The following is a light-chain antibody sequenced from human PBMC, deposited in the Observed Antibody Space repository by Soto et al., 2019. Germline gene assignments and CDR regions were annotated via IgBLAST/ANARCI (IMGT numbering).Light chain of an antibody. V-gene: IGLV2-14*01. CDR2: EVN. CDR1: RSDIGDSNF. J-gene: IGLJ1*01. CDR3: ASFRSGTILV. Sequence: QSALTQPASVSGSPGQSVTISCTGPRSDIGDSNFISWYQHSPGKAPRLLIYEVNNRPSGVSRRFSGSTAGNTASLTISGLLEDDEADYFCASFRSGTILVFGSGTKVTVL.